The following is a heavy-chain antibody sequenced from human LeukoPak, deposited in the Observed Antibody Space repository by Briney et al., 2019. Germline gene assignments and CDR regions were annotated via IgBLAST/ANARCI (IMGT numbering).Heavy chain of an antibody. Sequence: GRSLRLSCAASGFTFSSYGVHWVRQAPGKGLEWVAVKSHDGSNKDYADSVKGRFTISRDNSKNTLYLQMNSLRAEDTAVYYCARDYYYYYMDVWGKGTTVTVSS. J-gene: IGHJ6*03. CDR2: KSHDGSNK. CDR1: GFTFSSYG. V-gene: IGHV3-30*01. CDR3: ARDYYYYYMDV.